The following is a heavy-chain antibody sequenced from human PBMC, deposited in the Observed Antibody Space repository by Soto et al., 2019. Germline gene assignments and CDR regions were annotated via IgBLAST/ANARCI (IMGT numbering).Heavy chain of an antibody. CDR3: ASVGVSSSRDLSNSFDP. V-gene: IGHV4-39*01. Sequence: SETLSLTCTVSGGSISSSSYYWGWIRQPPGKGLEWIGSIYYSGSTYYNPSLKSRVTISVDTSKNQFSLKLSSVTAADTAVYYCASVGVSSSRDLSNSFDPWGPGTLVTVSS. J-gene: IGHJ5*02. CDR2: IYYSGST. D-gene: IGHD6-6*01. CDR1: GGSISSSSYY.